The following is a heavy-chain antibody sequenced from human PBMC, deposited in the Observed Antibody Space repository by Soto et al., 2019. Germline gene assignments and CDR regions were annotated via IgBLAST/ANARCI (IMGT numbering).Heavy chain of an antibody. CDR1: GFTFSRYA. J-gene: IGHJ6*03. V-gene: IGHV3-23*01. D-gene: IGHD6-13*01. CDR2: ISGSGGST. CDR3: AKDPGIAAAGTYYYYYYYIDV. Sequence: GGSPRLSCAASGFTFSRYAMSWVRQAPGKGLEWVSAISGSGGSTYYADSVKGRFTISRDNSKNTLYLQMNSLRAEDTAVYYCAKDPGIAAAGTYYYYYYYIDVWGKGTTVTVSS.